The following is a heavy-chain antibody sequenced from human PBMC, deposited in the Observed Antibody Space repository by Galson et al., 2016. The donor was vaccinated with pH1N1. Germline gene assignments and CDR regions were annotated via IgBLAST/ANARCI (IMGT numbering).Heavy chain of an antibody. CDR3: ARDRSGRGVGSSYHMDV. J-gene: IGHJ6*02. CDR2: ITSASFHT. D-gene: IGHD3-10*01. V-gene: IGHV3-21*01. CDR1: GFIFPGYT. Sequence: SLRLSCAASGFIFPGYTMNWVRQAPGKGLGWVSSITSASFHTYYADSVKGRFTISRDNAKNSLFLQMNSLRAEDTARYYCARDRSGRGVGSSYHMDVWGQGTTVTVAS.